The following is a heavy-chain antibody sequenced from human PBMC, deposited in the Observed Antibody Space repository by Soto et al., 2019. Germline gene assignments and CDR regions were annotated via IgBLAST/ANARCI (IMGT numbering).Heavy chain of an antibody. V-gene: IGHV3-33*01. Sequence: QVQLVESGGGVVQPGRSLRLSCAASGFTFSSYGMHWVRQAPGKGLEWVAVIWYDGSNKYYADSVKGRFTISRDNSKNPLYLQMNSLRAEDTAVYYCARDARGVPFDIWGQGTMVTVSS. D-gene: IGHD3-10*01. CDR2: IWYDGSNK. CDR1: GFTFSSYG. J-gene: IGHJ3*02. CDR3: ARDARGVPFDI.